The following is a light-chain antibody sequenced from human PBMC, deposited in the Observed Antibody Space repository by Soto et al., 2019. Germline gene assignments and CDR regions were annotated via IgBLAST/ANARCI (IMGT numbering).Light chain of an antibody. Sequence: DMQMTQSPSSLSASVGDRVTVTCRASQDISTFLSWYRQKPGKAPHLLIYAASILQSGVPSRFSGSGSGTEFTLTISSLQPEDFATYYCQQTYSTPFTFGPGTKVDIK. CDR3: QQTYSTPFT. CDR2: AAS. V-gene: IGKV1-39*01. J-gene: IGKJ3*01. CDR1: QDISTF.